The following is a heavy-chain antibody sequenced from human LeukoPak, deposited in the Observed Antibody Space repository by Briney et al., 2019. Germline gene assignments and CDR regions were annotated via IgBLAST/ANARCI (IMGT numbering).Heavy chain of an antibody. V-gene: IGHV4-39*02. CDR3: ATDGRERATAFGY. D-gene: IGHD1-26*01. Sequence: SETLSLTCTVSGGSISSSSYYWGWIRQPPGKGLEGIGSIYYSGSTYYNPSLKSRVTISVDTSKNQISLKLSSVTAADTAMYYCATDGRERATAFGYWGQGTLVTVSS. J-gene: IGHJ4*02. CDR1: GGSISSSSYY. CDR2: IYYSGST.